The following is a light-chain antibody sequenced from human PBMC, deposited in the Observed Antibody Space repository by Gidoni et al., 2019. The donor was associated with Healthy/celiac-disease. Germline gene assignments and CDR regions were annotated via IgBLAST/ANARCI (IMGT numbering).Light chain of an antibody. V-gene: IGKV2-28*01. Sequence: DLVMPHSPLSLPVTPGEPASISCRSSQSLLHSNGYNYFDWYLQKPGQSPQLLIYLGSNRASGVPDRFSGSGSGTDFTLKISRVEAEDVGVYYCMQALQTPLTFGGGTKVEIK. CDR1: QSLLHSNGYNY. J-gene: IGKJ4*01. CDR2: LGS. CDR3: MQALQTPLT.